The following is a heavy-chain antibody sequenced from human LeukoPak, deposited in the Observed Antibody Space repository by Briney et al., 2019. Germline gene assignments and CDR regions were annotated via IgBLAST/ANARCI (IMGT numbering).Heavy chain of an antibody. V-gene: IGHV4-28*01. Sequence: SDTLSLTCAVSGYSISSSNWWGWIRQPPGKGLEWIGYIYYSGSTYYNPSLKSRVTMSVDTSRTQFSLKLSSVTAADTAVYYCASGHYPFEYWGQGTLVTVSS. CDR2: IYYSGST. CDR1: GYSISSSNW. J-gene: IGHJ4*02. D-gene: IGHD1-26*01. CDR3: ASGHYPFEY.